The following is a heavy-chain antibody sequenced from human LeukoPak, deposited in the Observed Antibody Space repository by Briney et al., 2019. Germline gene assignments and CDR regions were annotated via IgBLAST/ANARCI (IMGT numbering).Heavy chain of an antibody. J-gene: IGHJ4*02. D-gene: IGHD6-13*01. CDR1: GFTFSSYG. Sequence: GGSLRLSCAASGFTFSSYGMHWVRQAPGKGLEWVAFIRYDGSNKYYADSVKGRFTISKDNSKNTLYLQMNSLRAEDTAVYYCAHMAAAGSSTTFDYWGQGTLVTVSS. CDR3: AHMAAAGSSTTFDY. CDR2: IRYDGSNK. V-gene: IGHV3-30*02.